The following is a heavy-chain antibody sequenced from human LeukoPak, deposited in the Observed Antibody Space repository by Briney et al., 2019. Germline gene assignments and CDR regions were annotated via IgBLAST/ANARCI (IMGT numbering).Heavy chain of an antibody. J-gene: IGHJ6*03. CDR2: IYHSGST. CDR1: GYSISSGHY. Sequence: TSETLSLTCAVSGYSISSGHYWGWIRQPPGKGLEWIGSIYHSGSTYYNPSLKSRVTISVDTSKNQFSLKLSSVTAADTAVYYCAREATAMGGYYMDVWGKGTTVTVSS. V-gene: IGHV4-38-2*02. D-gene: IGHD5-18*01. CDR3: AREATAMGGYYMDV.